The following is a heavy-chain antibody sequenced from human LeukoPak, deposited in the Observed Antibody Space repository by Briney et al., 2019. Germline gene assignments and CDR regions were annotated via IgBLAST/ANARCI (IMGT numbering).Heavy chain of an antibody. V-gene: IGHV1-69*13. CDR1: GGTFSSYA. Sequence: ASVKVSCKASGGTFSSYAISWVRQAPGQGLEWMGGIIPIFGTANYAQKFQGRVTITADESTSTAYMELNSLRSEDTAVYYCASSSKRYDFWSGYRGYYYGMDVWGQGTTVTVSS. J-gene: IGHJ6*02. D-gene: IGHD3-3*01. CDR2: IIPIFGTA. CDR3: ASSSKRYDFWSGYRGYYYGMDV.